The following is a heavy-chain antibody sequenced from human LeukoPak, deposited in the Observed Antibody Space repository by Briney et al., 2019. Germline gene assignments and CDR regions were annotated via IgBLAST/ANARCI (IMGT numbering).Heavy chain of an antibody. J-gene: IGHJ3*02. CDR2: VWYDESNK. V-gene: IGHV3-33*01. Sequence: PGGSLRLPCAASGFTFRSYDMHWVRQAPGKGLEWVAVVWYDESNKYYVDSVKGRFTISRDNSKNTLYLQMNSLRVEDTALYYCAREDSSGAFDIWGQGTMVTVSS. CDR1: GFTFRSYD. CDR3: AREDSSGAFDI. D-gene: IGHD3-22*01.